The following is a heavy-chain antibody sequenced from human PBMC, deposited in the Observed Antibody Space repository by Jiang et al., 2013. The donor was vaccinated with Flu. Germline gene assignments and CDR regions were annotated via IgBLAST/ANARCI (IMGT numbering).Heavy chain of an antibody. CDR3: ARIGQYYYDSSGYYYPIGYYGMDV. Sequence: CTFSGFSLSTSGMCVSWIRQPPGKALEWLALIDWDDDKYYSTSLKTRLTISKDTSKNQVVLTMTNMDPVDTATYYCARIGQYYYDSSGYYYPIGYYGMDVWGQGTTVTVSS. V-gene: IGHV2-70*01. J-gene: IGHJ6*02. CDR1: GFSLSTSGMC. CDR2: IDWDDDK. D-gene: IGHD3-22*01.